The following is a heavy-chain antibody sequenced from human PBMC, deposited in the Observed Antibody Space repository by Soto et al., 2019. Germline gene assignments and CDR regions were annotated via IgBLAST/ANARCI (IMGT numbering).Heavy chain of an antibody. V-gene: IGHV3-23*01. CDR1: GFTFIKYA. CDR2: ISGSGGTT. CDR3: AKYYYDRSGSPLAFDY. D-gene: IGHD3-22*01. Sequence: AGWSLRLSCASSGFTFIKYALSWVRQAPGKGLEWVSAISGSGGTTHYADSVKGRVTISRDNSKDTVFLQMNSLRAEDTAVYSCAKYYYDRSGSPLAFDYWGQGTLVTVSS. J-gene: IGHJ4*02.